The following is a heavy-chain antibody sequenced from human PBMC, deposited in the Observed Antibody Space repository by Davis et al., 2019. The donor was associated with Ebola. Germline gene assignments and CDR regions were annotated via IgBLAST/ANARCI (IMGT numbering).Heavy chain of an antibody. V-gene: IGHV3-43*02. D-gene: IGHD1-26*01. CDR3: ARVKWELPSFDY. J-gene: IGHJ4*02. Sequence: GGSLRLSCAASGFTFDDYAMHWVRHAPGKGLEWVSLISGDGGSTYYADSVKGRFTISRDNAKNSPYLQMNSLRAEDTAVYYCARVKWELPSFDYWGQGTLVTVSS. CDR2: ISGDGGST. CDR1: GFTFDDYA.